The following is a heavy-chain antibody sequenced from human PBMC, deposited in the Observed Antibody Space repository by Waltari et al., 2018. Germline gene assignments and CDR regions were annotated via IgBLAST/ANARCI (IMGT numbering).Heavy chain of an antibody. Sequence: QVQLQQWGAGLLKPSETLSLTCAVYGGSFSGYYWSWIRQPPGKGLGWIGEINHSGSTNSHPSLNSRSTISVDTSKNQFSLKLSSVTAADTAVYYCARGRGMVRGRREAYYYYYMDVWGKGTTVTVSS. V-gene: IGHV4-34*01. CDR1: GGSFSGYY. J-gene: IGHJ6*03. D-gene: IGHD3-10*01. CDR3: ARGRGMVRGRREAYYYYYMDV. CDR2: INHSGST.